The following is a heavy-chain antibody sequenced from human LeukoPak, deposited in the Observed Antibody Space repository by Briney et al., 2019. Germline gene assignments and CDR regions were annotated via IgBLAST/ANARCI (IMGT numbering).Heavy chain of an antibody. Sequence: PSETLSLTCTVSGGSIGSDNYYWSWIRQPPGKGLEWIGRVYHSGTTNYDPSLKSRVTISVDTSKNQFSLKLSSVTAADTAVYYCVSAADPYYFDYWGQGTLVTVSS. J-gene: IGHJ4*02. D-gene: IGHD6-13*01. CDR3: VSAADPYYFDY. CDR1: GGSIGSDNYY. CDR2: VYHSGTT. V-gene: IGHV4-39*07.